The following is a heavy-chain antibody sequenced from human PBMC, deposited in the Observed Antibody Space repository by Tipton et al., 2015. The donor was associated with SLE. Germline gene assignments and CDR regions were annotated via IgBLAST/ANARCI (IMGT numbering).Heavy chain of an antibody. CDR2: ISYDGSSK. CDR1: GFTFSIYA. J-gene: IGHJ4*02. D-gene: IGHD3-16*02. CDR3: ARSAPYDYIWGTYLAYFDY. Sequence: QVQLVQSGGGVVQPGRSLRLSCAASGFTFSIYAIHWVRQAPGKGLEWVAVISYDGSSKYNADSVKGRFTISRDNSKSTLYLQMNSPRVEDTAVYYCARSAPYDYIWGTYLAYFDYWGQGTLVTVSS. V-gene: IGHV3-30*04.